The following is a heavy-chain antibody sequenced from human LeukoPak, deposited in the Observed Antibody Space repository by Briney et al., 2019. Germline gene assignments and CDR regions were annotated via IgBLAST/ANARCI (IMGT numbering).Heavy chain of an antibody. CDR1: GFNFGSYG. CDR2: IWYDGSNK. CDR3: AKGIRLVRGVMEYYFDY. J-gene: IGHJ4*02. V-gene: IGHV3-33*06. Sequence: PGGSLRLSCAASGFNFGSYGMHWVRQAPGKGLEWVAVIWYDGSNKYYADSVKGRFTISRDNSKNTLYLQMNSLRAEDTAVYYCAKGIRLVRGVMEYYFDYWGQGTLATVSS. D-gene: IGHD3-10*01.